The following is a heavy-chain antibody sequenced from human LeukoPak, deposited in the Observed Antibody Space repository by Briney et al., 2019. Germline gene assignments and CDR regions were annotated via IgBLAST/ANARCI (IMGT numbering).Heavy chain of an antibody. V-gene: IGHV3-11*04. CDR3: AKDLLDIVVVPAADRWGIDAFDI. Sequence: GGSLRLSCAASGFTFSDYYMSWIRQAPGKGLEWVSYISSSGSTIYYADSVKGRFTISRDNAKNSLYLQMNSLRAEDTAVYYCAKDLLDIVVVPAADRWGIDAFDIRGQGTMVTVSS. CDR2: ISSSGSTI. J-gene: IGHJ3*02. D-gene: IGHD2-2*01. CDR1: GFTFSDYY.